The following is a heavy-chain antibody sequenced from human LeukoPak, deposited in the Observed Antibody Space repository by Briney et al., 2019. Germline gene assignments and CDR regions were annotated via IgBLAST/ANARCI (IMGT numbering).Heavy chain of an antibody. Sequence: GGSLRLSCAASGFTFSIYSMNWVRQAPGKGLEWVSSISSSSSYIYYADSVKGRFTISRDNAKNSLYLQMNSLRAEDTAVYYCARVPSPHGWDAFDIWGQGTIVTVSS. CDR2: ISSSSSYI. CDR3: ARVPSPHGWDAFDI. J-gene: IGHJ3*02. D-gene: IGHD3-10*01. CDR1: GFTFSIYS. V-gene: IGHV3-21*01.